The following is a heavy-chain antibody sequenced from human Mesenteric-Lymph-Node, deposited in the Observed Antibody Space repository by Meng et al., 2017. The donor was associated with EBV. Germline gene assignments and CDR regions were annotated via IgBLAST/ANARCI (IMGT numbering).Heavy chain of an antibody. D-gene: IGHD2-15*01. CDR3: ARTGRCSGDSCYYNWFDP. J-gene: IGHJ5*02. CDR1: GDSVNDVNCY. Sequence: LRESGPGLGKPWRTLSLYCSVSGDSVNDVNCYWSWIRQPPGKGLEWIAYIYYSGSTNFNPSLKSRAAISVDTSKNQFSLRLSSVTAADTAVYYCARTGRCSGDSCYYNWFDPWGQGTLVTVS. V-gene: IGHV4-61*01. CDR2: IYYSGST.